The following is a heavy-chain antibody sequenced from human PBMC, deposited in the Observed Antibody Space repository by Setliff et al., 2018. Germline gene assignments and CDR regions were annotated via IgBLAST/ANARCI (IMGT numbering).Heavy chain of an antibody. Sequence: PGGSLRLSCAASGFTFSNYAMSWVRQAPGQGLEWVSYISSSRRSYTNYADSVKGRFTISRDNAENSLYLQMNTLRAEDTAVYYCARDRQLGVSRYSRDWLIDYWGQGAQVTVSS. V-gene: IGHV3-11*05. CDR3: ARDRQLGVSRYSRDWLIDY. J-gene: IGHJ4*02. D-gene: IGHD6-19*01. CDR1: GFTFSNYA. CDR2: ISSSRRSYT.